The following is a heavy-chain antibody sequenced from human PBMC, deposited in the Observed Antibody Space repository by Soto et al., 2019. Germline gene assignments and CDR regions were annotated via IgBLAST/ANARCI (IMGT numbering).Heavy chain of an antibody. CDR1: GFTFRTHA. Sequence: PGGSLRLSCAASGFTFRTHAMSWVRQAPGKGLEWVSAISGSGDNTYYADSVKGRFTISRDISKNTLYLQMTSLRAEDTAVYYCAKENWAFDICGQGTMVTVSS. J-gene: IGHJ3*02. CDR3: AKENWAFDI. V-gene: IGHV3-23*01. CDR2: ISGSGDNT.